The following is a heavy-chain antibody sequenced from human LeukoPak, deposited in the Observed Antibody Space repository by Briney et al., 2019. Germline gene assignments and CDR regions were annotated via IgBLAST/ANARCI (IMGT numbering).Heavy chain of an antibody. J-gene: IGHJ4*02. V-gene: IGHV4-59*01. CDR3: ARVGSGGYLDY. Sequence: SETLSLTCTVSGGSISSYYWSWIRQPPGKGLEWIGYIYYSGNTNYSPSVKSRVTMSVDTSKNQFSLKLTSVTAAGTAVYYCARVGSGGYLDYWGQGTLVTVSS. CDR1: GGSISSYY. D-gene: IGHD3-10*01. CDR2: IYYSGNT.